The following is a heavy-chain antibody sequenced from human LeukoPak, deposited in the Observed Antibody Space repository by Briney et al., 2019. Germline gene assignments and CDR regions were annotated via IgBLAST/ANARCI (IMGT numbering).Heavy chain of an antibody. Sequence: GGSLRLSCAASGFTFSSYSMNWVRQAPGKGLEWVSYMSSSSSTIYYADSVKGRFTISRDNSKNTLYLQMNSLRAEDTAVYYCAKGGTVTTGPFDYWGQGTLVTVFS. CDR2: MSSSSSTI. J-gene: IGHJ4*02. CDR3: AKGGTVTTGPFDY. V-gene: IGHV3-48*01. CDR1: GFTFSSYS. D-gene: IGHD4-17*01.